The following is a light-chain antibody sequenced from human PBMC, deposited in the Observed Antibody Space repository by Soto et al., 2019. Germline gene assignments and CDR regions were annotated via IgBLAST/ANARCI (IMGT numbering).Light chain of an antibody. CDR1: QSINW. CDR2: EAS. V-gene: IGKV1-5*03. CDR3: QHYDTYSPRWT. J-gene: IGKJ1*01. Sequence: DIQLAQSPSTLSASVRERITITCRATQSINWLAWYEQKPGKAPKLLIFEASRLESGVPSRFSGSGSGTEFTLTISSLQPDDFGTYYCQHYDTYSPRWTFGQGTKVDIK.